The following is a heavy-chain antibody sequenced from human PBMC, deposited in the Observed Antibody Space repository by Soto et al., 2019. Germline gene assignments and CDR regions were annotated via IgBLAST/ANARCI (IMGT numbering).Heavy chain of an antibody. V-gene: IGHV3-11*01. CDR1: GFTFSDYY. CDR3: ARARSLGYCSGGSCYYAFDI. J-gene: IGHJ3*02. Sequence: GGSLRLSCAASGFTFSDYYMSWIRQAPGKGLEWVSYISSSGSTIYYADSVKGRFTISRDNAKNSLYLQMNSLRAEDTAVYYCARARSLGYCSGGSCYYAFDIWGQGTMVTVSS. CDR2: ISSSGSTI. D-gene: IGHD2-15*01.